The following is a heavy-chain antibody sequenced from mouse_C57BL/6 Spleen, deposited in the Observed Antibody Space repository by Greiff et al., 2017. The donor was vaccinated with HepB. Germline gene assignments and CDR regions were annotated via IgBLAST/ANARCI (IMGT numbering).Heavy chain of an antibody. CDR3: ARNVGSFYAMDY. CDR1: GYTFTSYW. Sequence: QVQLQQPGAELVMPGASVKLSCKASGYTFTSYWMHWVKQRPGQGLEWIGEIDPSDSYTNYNQKFKGKSTLTVDKSSSTAYMKLSSLTSEDSAVYYCARNVGSFYAMDYWGQGTSVTVAS. CDR2: IDPSDSYT. V-gene: IGHV1-69*01. J-gene: IGHJ4*01. D-gene: IGHD1-1*01.